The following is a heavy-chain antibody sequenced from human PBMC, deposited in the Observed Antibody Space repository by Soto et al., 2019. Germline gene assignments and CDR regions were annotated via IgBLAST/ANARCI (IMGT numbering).Heavy chain of an antibody. CDR2: INHSGST. Sequence: PSETLSLTCAVYGGSFSGYYWSWIRQPPGKGLEWIGEINHSGSTNYNPSLKSRVTISVDTSKNQFSLKLSSVTAADTAVYYCARSPYDSSGYYNYWGQGTMVTVS. V-gene: IGHV4-34*01. D-gene: IGHD3-22*01. CDR1: GGSFSGYY. CDR3: ARSPYDSSGYYNY. J-gene: IGHJ4*02.